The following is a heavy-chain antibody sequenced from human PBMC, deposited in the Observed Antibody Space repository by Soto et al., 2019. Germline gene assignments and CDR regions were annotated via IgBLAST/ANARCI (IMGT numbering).Heavy chain of an antibody. D-gene: IGHD6-19*01. Sequence: EQLLESGGGLVQPGGSLRLSCVASGITFSDYAMSWVRQAPGKGLEWVSAISPSAAATYYADSVKGRFTISRDNSTNTLSLQMDSLRVEDTAVYYCVKENPVAVAGYWGQGTLVTVSS. CDR1: GITFSDYA. CDR3: VKENPVAVAGY. J-gene: IGHJ4*02. V-gene: IGHV3-23*01. CDR2: ISPSAAAT.